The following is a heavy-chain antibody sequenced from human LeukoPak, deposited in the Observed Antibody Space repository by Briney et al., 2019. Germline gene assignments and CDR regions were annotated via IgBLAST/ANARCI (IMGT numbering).Heavy chain of an antibody. J-gene: IGHJ4*02. CDR3: ARGLLTYTGSYPDY. D-gene: IGHD3-10*01. V-gene: IGHV3-74*01. Sequence: PGGSLRLSCAASGFTFSSYWMHWVRQVPGKGLVWVSRINSDGSNRGYADSVKGRFTISRDNAKNTLFLQMNSLRADDTAVYYCARGLLTYTGSYPDYWGQGTLVTVSS. CDR2: INSDGSNR. CDR1: GFTFSSYW.